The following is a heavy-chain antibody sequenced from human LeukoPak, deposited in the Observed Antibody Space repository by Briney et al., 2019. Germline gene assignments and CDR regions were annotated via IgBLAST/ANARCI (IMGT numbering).Heavy chain of an antibody. CDR3: ARCQTLDTTRFDY. CDR2: INPNTGGT. CDR1: GYTFTGYY. D-gene: IGHD1-14*01. V-gene: IGHV1-2*02. Sequence: ASVKVSCKASGYTFTGYYMHWVRQAPGQGLEWMGWINPNTGGTNYAQKFQGRVTMTRDTSISTAYMELSRLRSEDTAVYYCARCQTLDTTRFDYWGQGTLVTVSS. J-gene: IGHJ4*02.